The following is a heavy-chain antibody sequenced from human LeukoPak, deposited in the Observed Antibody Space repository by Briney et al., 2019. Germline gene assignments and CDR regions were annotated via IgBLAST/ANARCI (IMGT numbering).Heavy chain of an antibody. D-gene: IGHD6-13*01. CDR1: GYKLTNNW. V-gene: IGHV5-51*01. Sequence: GESLQISCKISGYKLTNNWIGWVRQAPGKGLGWMGLIYPGYSDAKYSPSFQGQVTLSVDASISTAYLQLSGLRASDTAIYYCVRFALTSSLDHWGQGTLGSVSS. CDR3: VRFALTSSLDH. CDR2: IYPGYSDA. J-gene: IGHJ5*02.